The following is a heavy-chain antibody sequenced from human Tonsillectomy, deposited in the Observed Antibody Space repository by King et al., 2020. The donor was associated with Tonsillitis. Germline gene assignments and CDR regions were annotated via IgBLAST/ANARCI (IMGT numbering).Heavy chain of an antibody. J-gene: IGHJ3*01. CDR1: GYTLTDYY. CDR2: INAKSGGT. Sequence: VQLVQSGAEVKKPGASVKVSCKSSGYTLTDYYMHWVRQAPGQGLEWMGWINAKSGGTNYAQKFQGRVTMTRGTSISTAYMELSRGRSDDTAVYHCARDPSRGAATADDSFDVWGQGTMVTVS. V-gene: IGHV1-2*02. D-gene: IGHD6-13*01. CDR3: ARDPSRGAATADDSFDV.